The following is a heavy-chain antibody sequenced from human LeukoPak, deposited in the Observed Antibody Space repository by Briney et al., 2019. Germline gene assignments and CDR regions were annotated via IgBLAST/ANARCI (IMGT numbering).Heavy chain of an antibody. CDR3: ARDTVMMVGSYYYGKDV. J-gene: IGHJ6*02. V-gene: IGHV1-18*01. Sequence: ASVKVSCKASGCTFNSFGISWVRQAPGQGLEWMGWISAYNGNTHHPEKLQGRLTMTTDTPTSTAYMELRSLRSDDTAIYYCARDTVMMVGSYYYGKDVWGQGATVTVSS. CDR1: GCTFNSFG. CDR2: ISAYNGNT. D-gene: IGHD2-15*01.